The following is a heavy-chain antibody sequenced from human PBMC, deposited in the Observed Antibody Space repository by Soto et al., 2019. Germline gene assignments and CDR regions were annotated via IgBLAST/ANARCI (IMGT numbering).Heavy chain of an antibody. CDR3: ARGDYYDRRFDY. D-gene: IGHD3-22*01. Sequence: ESGGGLVQPGGSLRLSCAASGFTFSSYWMSWVRQAPGKGLEWVATIKQDESEKYYVDSVKGRFTVSRDNAKSSLYLQMNSVRVEDTAVYYCARGDYYDRRFDYWGQGALVTVSS. J-gene: IGHJ4*02. CDR1: GFTFSSYW. V-gene: IGHV3-7*03. CDR2: IKQDESEK.